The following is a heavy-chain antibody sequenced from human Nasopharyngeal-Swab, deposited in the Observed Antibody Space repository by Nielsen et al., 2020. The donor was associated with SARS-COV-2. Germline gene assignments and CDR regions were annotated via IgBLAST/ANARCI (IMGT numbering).Heavy chain of an antibody. D-gene: IGHD6-19*01. CDR3: ASLIAVAGLYYYYYGMDV. V-gene: IGHV7-4-1*02. CDR2: INTNTGNP. J-gene: IGHJ6*02. Sequence: WVRQAPGQGLEWMGWINTNTGNPTYAQGFTGRFVFSLDTSVSTAYLQISSLKAEDTAVYYCASLIAVAGLYYYYYGMDVWGQGTTVTVPS.